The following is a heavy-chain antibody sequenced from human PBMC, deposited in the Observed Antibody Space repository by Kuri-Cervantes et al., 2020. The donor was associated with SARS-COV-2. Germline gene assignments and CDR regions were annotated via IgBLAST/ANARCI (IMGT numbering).Heavy chain of an antibody. Sequence: GESLKISCAASGFNFSRTDMHWVRQAPGKGLEWVSSISSSSSYIYYADSVKGRFTISRDNAKNTLYLQVNSLRAVDTALYYCARDRVGVLDSWGQGTQVTVSS. V-gene: IGHV3-21*01. J-gene: IGHJ5*01. CDR2: ISSSSSYI. CDR1: GFNFSRTD. CDR3: ARDRVGVLDS. D-gene: IGHD2-21*01.